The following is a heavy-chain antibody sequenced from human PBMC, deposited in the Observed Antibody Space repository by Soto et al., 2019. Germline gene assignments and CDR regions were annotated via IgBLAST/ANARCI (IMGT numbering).Heavy chain of an antibody. CDR2: IDYSGPA. V-gene: IGHV4-39*01. Sequence: PSETLFLTCTVSYGSTSDSNVFWGWGPGSPGKGLEWIGNIDYSGPAYFNPSLGTRVTFPLDTSKNQFSLTLYSVTAADTAVYYCARTTGRHLDFWVQG. CDR1: YGSTSDSNVF. D-gene: IGHD4-4*01. J-gene: IGHJ4*02. CDR3: ARTTGRHLDF.